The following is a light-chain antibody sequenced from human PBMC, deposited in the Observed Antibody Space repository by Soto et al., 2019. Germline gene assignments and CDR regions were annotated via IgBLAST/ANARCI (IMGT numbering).Light chain of an antibody. Sequence: EIVMTQSPATLSVSPGERATLSCRASQSVSSTLAWYQQKPGQAPRLLIYGASTRATDIPARFTGSGSGTDFTLTISSLQAEDMAVYYCQQYFDTPLTFGQGTKVDIK. V-gene: IGKV3-15*01. CDR1: QSVSST. CDR2: GAS. J-gene: IGKJ1*01. CDR3: QQYFDTPLT.